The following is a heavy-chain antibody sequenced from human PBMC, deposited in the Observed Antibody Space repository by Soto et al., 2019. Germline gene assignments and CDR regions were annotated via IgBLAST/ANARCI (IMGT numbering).Heavy chain of an antibody. Sequence: QVQLQESGPGLVKPSETLSLTCTVSGGFINNNDWSWIRQPPGKGLEWIGSIYYNGSTNYKPSLKIRVTISLDTSRNQISLKLSSVTAADTAVYYCARQRWFEYWGRGALVTVSS. V-gene: IGHV4-59*08. CDR1: GGFINNND. CDR3: ARQRWFEY. CDR2: IYYNGST. J-gene: IGHJ4*02.